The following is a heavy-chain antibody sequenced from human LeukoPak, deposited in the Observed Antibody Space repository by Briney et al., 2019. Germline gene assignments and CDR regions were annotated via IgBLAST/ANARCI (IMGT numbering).Heavy chain of an antibody. CDR3: ATRGWELSGYDSRYYFDY. CDR1: GFSFSSYW. V-gene: IGHV3-7*02. Sequence: PGGSLRLSCATSGFSFSSYWMSWVRQAPGKGLEWVANIKQDGSEKYYVDSVKGRYTISRDNAKCSLYLQMNSLRAEDTAVYYCATRGWELSGYDSRYYFDYWGQGTLVTVSS. D-gene: IGHD5-12*01. J-gene: IGHJ4*02. CDR2: IKQDGSEK.